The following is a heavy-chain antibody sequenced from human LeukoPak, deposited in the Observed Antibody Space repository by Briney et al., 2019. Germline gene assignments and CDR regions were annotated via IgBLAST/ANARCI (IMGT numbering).Heavy chain of an antibody. V-gene: IGHV4-59*01. CDR1: GGSFSGYY. D-gene: IGHD3-3*02. CDR3: ARDSQKRLAGYMDV. J-gene: IGHJ6*03. CDR2: IYYSGST. Sequence: SETLSLTCAVYGGSFSGYYWSWIRQPPGKGLEWIGYIYYSGSTNYNPSLKSRVTISVDTSKNQFSLKLSSVTAADTAVYYCARDSQKRLAGYMDVWGKGTTVTVSS.